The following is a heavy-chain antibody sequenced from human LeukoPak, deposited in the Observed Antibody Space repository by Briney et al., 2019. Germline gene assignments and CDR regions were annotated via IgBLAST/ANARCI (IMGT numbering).Heavy chain of an antibody. V-gene: IGHV3-11*01. Sequence: PGGSLRLSCAASGFTFSDYYMSWIRQAPGKGLEWVSYISSSGSTIYYVDSVKGRFTISRDNAKNSLYLQMNSLRAEDTAVYYCARDTIAVAGPIFDPWGQGTLVTVSS. J-gene: IGHJ5*02. CDR1: GFTFSDYY. CDR2: ISSSGSTI. CDR3: ARDTIAVAGPIFDP. D-gene: IGHD6-19*01.